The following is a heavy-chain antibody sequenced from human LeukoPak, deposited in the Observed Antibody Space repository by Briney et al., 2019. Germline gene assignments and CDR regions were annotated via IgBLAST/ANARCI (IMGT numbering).Heavy chain of an antibody. CDR1: GFTFDDYG. CDR2: INWNGGST. V-gene: IGHV3-20*04. J-gene: IGHJ4*02. CDR3: ARKHYYDSSGYFYYFDY. Sequence: GGSLRLSCAASGFTFDDYGMSWVRQAPGKGLEWVSGINWNGGSTGYADSVKGRFTISRDNAKNSLYLQMNSLRAEDTALYYCARKHYYDSSGYFYYFDYWGQGTLVTVSS. D-gene: IGHD3-22*01.